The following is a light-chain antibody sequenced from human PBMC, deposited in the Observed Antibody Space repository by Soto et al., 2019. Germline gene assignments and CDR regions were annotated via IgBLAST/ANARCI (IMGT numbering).Light chain of an antibody. J-gene: IGKJ5*01. CDR2: DAS. V-gene: IGKV3-11*01. Sequence: EIVLTQSPATLSLSPGERAKLSCRASQSVSSYLAWYQQKPCQAPRLLIYDASNRATGIPARFSGSGSGTDFTVNISSLEPEDFAVYYCQQRSNWPPSITVGQGTRLEIK. CDR3: QQRSNWPPSIT. CDR1: QSVSSY.